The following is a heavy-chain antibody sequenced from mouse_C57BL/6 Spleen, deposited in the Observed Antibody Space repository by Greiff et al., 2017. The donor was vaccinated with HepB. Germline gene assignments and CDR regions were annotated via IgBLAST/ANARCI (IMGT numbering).Heavy chain of an antibody. V-gene: IGHV1-74*01. J-gene: IGHJ2*01. Sequence: QVQLKQPGAELVKPGASVKVSCKASGYTFTSYWMHWVKQRPGQGLEWIGRIHPSDSDTNYNQKFKGKATLTVDKSSSTAYMQLSSLTSEDTAVYYSAIGDGYYDYLDYWVQGTTLTVSS. D-gene: IGHD2-4*01. CDR2: IHPSDSDT. CDR3: AIGDGYYDYLDY. CDR1: GYTFTSYW.